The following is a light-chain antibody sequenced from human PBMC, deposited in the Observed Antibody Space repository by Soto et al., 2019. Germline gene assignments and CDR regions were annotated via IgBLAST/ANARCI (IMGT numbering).Light chain of an antibody. V-gene: IGLV1-40*01. Sequence: QSVLTQPPSVSGAPGQRVTISCTGSSSNIGAGYAVHWYQQLPGTGPKLLIYNNAIRPSGVPDRFSGSRSGTSASLAITGLPAEDEADYYCQSHDNSLSGFYVFGTGTKVTVL. CDR1: SSNIGAGYA. CDR2: NNA. J-gene: IGLJ1*01. CDR3: QSHDNSLSGFYV.